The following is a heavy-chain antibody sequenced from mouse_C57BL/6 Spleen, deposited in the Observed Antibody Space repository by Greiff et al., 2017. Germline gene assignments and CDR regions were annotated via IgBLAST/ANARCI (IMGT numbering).Heavy chain of an antibody. CDR1: GYTFTDYE. Sequence: QVQLQQSGAELVRPGASVTLSCKASGYTFTDYEMHWVKQTPVHGLEWIGAIDPETGGTAYNQKFKGKAILTADKSSSTAYMELRSLTSEDSAVYYCTRDTTVVATGFDYWGQGTTLTVSS. D-gene: IGHD1-1*01. V-gene: IGHV1-15*01. J-gene: IGHJ2*01. CDR2: IDPETGGT. CDR3: TRDTTVVATGFDY.